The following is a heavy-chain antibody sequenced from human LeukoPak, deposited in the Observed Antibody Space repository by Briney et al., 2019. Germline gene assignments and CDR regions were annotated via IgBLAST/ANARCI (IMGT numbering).Heavy chain of an antibody. D-gene: IGHD4-17*01. J-gene: IGHJ5*02. CDR1: GSSVSSGNYY. CDR2: VSHSGPT. CDR3: ARDTRLRGTNWFDP. V-gene: IGHV4-31*03. Sequence: SETLSLTCTVSGSSVSSGNYYWSWIRQHPGKGLEWIGYVSHSGPTDINPSLKSRATIAVDTSTNQFSLRLTSVTAADTAIYYCARDTRLRGTNWFDPWGQGTLVTVSS.